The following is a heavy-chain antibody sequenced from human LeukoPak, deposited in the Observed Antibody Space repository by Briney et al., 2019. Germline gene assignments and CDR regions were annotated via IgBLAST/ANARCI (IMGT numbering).Heavy chain of an antibody. D-gene: IGHD1-26*01. Sequence: ASVKVSCKASGYTFTGYYMHWVRQAPGQGLEWMGGIIPIFGTANYAQKFQGRVTITADESTSTAYMELSSLRSEDTAVYYCARDGGSFDGIWGQGTMVTVSS. V-gene: IGHV1-69*13. J-gene: IGHJ3*02. CDR1: GYTFTGYY. CDR2: IIPIFGTA. CDR3: ARDGGSFDGI.